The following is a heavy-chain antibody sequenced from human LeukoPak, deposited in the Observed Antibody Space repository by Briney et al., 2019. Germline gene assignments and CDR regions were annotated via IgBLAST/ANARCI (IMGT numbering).Heavy chain of an antibody. CDR2: IYYSGST. Sequence: SETLSLTCTVSGGSISSSSYYWGWIRQPPGKGLEWIGSIYYSGSTYYNPSLKSRVTISVDTSKNQFSLKLSSVTAADTAVYYCARHYDSSDYFDYWGQGTLVTVSS. CDR1: GGSISSSSYY. V-gene: IGHV4-39*01. CDR3: ARHYDSSDYFDY. J-gene: IGHJ4*02. D-gene: IGHD3-22*01.